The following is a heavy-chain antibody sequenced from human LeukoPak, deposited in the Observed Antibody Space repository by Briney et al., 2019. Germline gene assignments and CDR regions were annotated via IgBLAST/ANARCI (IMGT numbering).Heavy chain of an antibody. D-gene: IGHD3-9*01. CDR3: ARAGVLRYFDWLSDYYYYYGMDV. V-gene: IGHV1-8*01. CDR2: MNPNSGNT. J-gene: IGHJ6*02. CDR1: GYTFTSYD. Sequence: GASVKVSCKASGYTFTSYDINWVRQATGQGLEWMGWMNPNSGNTGYAQKFQGRATMTRNTSISTAYMELSSLRSEDTAVYYCARAGVLRYFDWLSDYYYYYGMDVWGQGTTVTVSS.